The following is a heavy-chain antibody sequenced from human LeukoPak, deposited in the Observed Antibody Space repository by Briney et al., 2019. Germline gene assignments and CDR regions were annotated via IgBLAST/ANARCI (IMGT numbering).Heavy chain of an antibody. CDR2: HSHSGSA. CDR1: GASISGSGYY. J-gene: IGHJ4*02. V-gene: IGHV4-39*07. D-gene: IGHD1/OR15-1a*01. CDR3: ARYQTGTMFAV. Sequence: KSSETLSLTCTVSGASISGSGYYWGWIRQPPGKGLEWIGTHSHSGSAYYNPSLRSRITMSLDTSENQLSLKLYSVTAADTAIYYCARYQTGTMFAVWGQGTLVTISS.